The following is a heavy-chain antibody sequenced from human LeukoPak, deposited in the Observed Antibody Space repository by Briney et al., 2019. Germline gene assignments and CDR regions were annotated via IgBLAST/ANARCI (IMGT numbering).Heavy chain of an antibody. CDR2: IYPNSGGT. V-gene: IGHV1-2*02. CDR3: ARSYDILTGYYPSYYYYSGRHV. CDR1: GYTLTGYY. J-gene: IGHJ6*02. Sequence: SVKVSCKASGYTLTGYYRHWVRQAPGQGLEWMGWIYPNSGGTNYAQKFQGRVTMTRDTSISTAYMELSRLRSDDTAVYYCARSYDILTGYYPSYYYYSGRHVGGQGTTVTVSS. D-gene: IGHD3-9*01.